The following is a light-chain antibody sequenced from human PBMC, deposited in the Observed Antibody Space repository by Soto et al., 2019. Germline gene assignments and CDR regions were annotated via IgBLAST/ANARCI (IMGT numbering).Light chain of an antibody. V-gene: IGKV3-20*01. J-gene: IGKJ1*01. CDR3: QQYDSSPRT. CDR2: GAS. Sequence: EIVLTHSPGTLSLSPCERATLSCRASQSVSSRSLAWYQQKPGQAPRLLSSGASSRAADIPDRFSGSGSGTDFTLTINRLEPEDFAVYYCQQYDSSPRTFGQGTKVDIK. CDR1: QSVSSRS.